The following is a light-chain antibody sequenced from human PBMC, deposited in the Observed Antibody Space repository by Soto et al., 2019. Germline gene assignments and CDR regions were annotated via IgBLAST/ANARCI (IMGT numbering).Light chain of an antibody. V-gene: IGKV3-15*01. CDR1: QSVSSN. J-gene: IGKJ1*01. Sequence: EIVMTQSPATLSVSPGERATLSCRASQSVSSNLAWYQQKPGQAPRLLIYDASTRATGIPARFSGSGSGTEFTLTISRLLSEDFAVYYCQHYYNWRPRFGQGTKV. CDR2: DAS. CDR3: QHYYNWRPR.